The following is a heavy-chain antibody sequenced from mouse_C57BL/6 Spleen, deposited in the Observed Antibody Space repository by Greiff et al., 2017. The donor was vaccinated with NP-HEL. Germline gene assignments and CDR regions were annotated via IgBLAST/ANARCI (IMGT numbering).Heavy chain of an antibody. CDR1: GFTFSSYG. J-gene: IGHJ4*01. CDR3: ARHYDVGYYAMDY. CDR2: ISSGGSYT. D-gene: IGHD2-12*01. Sequence: EVKLVESGGDLVKPGGSLKLSCAASGFTFSSYGMSWVRQTPDKRLGWVATISSGGSYTYYPDSVKGRFTISRDNAKNTLYLQMSSLKSEDTAMYYCARHYDVGYYAMDYWGQGTSVTVSS. V-gene: IGHV5-6*01.